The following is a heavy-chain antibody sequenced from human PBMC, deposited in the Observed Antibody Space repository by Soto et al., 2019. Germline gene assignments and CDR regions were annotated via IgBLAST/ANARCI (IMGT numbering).Heavy chain of an antibody. D-gene: IGHD3-3*01. J-gene: IGHJ6*02. V-gene: IGHV1-69*06. CDR3: ARRQYDFWSGYWGDYYYYGMDV. CDR1: GGTFSSYA. CDR2: IIPIFGTA. Sequence: AVKVSCKASGGTFSSYAISWVRQAPGQGREWMGGIIPIFGTANYAQKFQGRVTITADKSTSTAYMELSSLRSEDTAVYYCARRQYDFWSGYWGDYYYYGMDVWGQGTTVTVSS.